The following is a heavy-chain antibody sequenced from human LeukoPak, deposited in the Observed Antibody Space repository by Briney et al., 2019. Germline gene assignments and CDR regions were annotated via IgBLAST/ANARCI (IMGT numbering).Heavy chain of an antibody. J-gene: IGHJ4*02. CDR1: GGSFSGYY. CDR2: IYYSGST. V-gene: IGHV4-59*08. D-gene: IGHD3-10*01. Sequence: SETLSLTCAVYGGSFSGYYWSWIRQPPGKGLEWIGYIYYSGSTNYNPSLKSRVTISVDTSKNQFSLKLSSVTAADTAVYYCARQEKGSGSYYQVDYWGQGTLVTVSS. CDR3: ARQEKGSGSYYQVDY.